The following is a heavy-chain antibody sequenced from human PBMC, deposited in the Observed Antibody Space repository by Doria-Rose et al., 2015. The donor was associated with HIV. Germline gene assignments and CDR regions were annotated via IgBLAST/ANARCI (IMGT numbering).Heavy chain of an antibody. CDR2: IWFDGSNE. V-gene: IGHV3-33*01. CDR3: ARAWGYCSSSTCYYYGMDV. Sequence: LEWVAIIWFDGSNEHYADSVKGRFTISRDNAKNTLYLQMNSLRAEDTAVYYCARAWGYCSSSTCYYYGMDVWGQGTTVTVS. D-gene: IGHD2-2*01. J-gene: IGHJ6*02.